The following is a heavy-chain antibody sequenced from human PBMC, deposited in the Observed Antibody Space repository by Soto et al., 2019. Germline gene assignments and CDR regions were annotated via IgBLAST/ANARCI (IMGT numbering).Heavy chain of an antibody. Sequence: PSETLSLTCAVSGYSISSGYYWGLIRQPPGKGVEGIGSIYHSGSTYYNPSLKSRVTISVDTSKNQFSLKRSSVTAADTAVYYCERNGYDFWSGYYGGGLGMDVWGQGTTVTVSS. CDR2: IYHSGST. J-gene: IGHJ6*02. V-gene: IGHV4-38-2*01. D-gene: IGHD3-3*01. CDR1: GYSISSGYY. CDR3: ERNGYDFWSGYYGGGLGMDV.